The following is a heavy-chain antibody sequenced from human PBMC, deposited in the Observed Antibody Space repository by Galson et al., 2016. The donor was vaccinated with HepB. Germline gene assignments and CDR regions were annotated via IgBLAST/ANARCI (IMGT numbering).Heavy chain of an antibody. CDR3: ARDLGGYGGY. J-gene: IGHJ4*02. CDR1: GFNFNTFW. D-gene: IGHD5-12*01. Sequence: SLRLSCAASGFNFNTFWMHWVRQVPGNGLVWVSRIDTDGRITNYADSVRGRFTISRDNTKNTLFLQMNSLRAEDTAVYYCARDLGGYGGYWGQGTLVAVS. V-gene: IGHV3-74*01. CDR2: IDTDGRIT.